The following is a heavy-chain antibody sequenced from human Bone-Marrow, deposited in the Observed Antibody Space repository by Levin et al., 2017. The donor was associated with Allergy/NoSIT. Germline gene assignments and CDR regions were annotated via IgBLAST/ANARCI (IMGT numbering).Heavy chain of an antibody. J-gene: IGHJ3*02. Sequence: ASVKVSCKASGYDFTKHAMHWVRQAPGQRPEWVGWINVGNGNTKYSQKVQGRLTISRDTVASTAYMELTSLPTEDTAIYYCAREYPHYGDDEAYDIWGQGTRVTVS. CDR3: AREYPHYGDDEAYDI. CDR1: GYDFTKHA. CDR2: INVGNGNT. D-gene: IGHD4-17*01. V-gene: IGHV1-3*01.